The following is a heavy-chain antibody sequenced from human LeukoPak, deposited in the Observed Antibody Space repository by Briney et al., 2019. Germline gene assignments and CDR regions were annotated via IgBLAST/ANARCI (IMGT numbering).Heavy chain of an antibody. D-gene: IGHD1-1*01. CDR1: GYSFINYG. J-gene: IGHJ4*02. CDR2: ISGKNGTT. V-gene: IGHV1-18*04. Sequence: ASVMVSCKTSGYSFINYGITWVRQAPGQGLEWMGWISGKNGTTYNARNFQGSVIMTTDTHSRTATMELRTLRSDDPALYYCSRHRTGTPWGLADYWGQGTLVAASS. CDR3: SRHRTGTPWGLADY.